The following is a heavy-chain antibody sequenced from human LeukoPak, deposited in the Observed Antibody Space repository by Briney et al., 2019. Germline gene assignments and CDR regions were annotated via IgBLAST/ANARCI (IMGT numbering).Heavy chain of an antibody. CDR1: GFTFSSYA. D-gene: IGHD6-19*01. J-gene: IGHJ4*02. CDR3: AKDNAYSSGWLYYFDY. CDR2: ISGSGGST. V-gene: IGHV3-23*01. Sequence: GGSLRLSCAASGFTFSSYAMSWVRQAPGKGLEWVSAISGSGGSTYYADSVKGRFTISRDNSKNTLYLQMNSLRAEDTAVYYCAKDNAYSSGWLYYFDYWGQGTLVTVSS.